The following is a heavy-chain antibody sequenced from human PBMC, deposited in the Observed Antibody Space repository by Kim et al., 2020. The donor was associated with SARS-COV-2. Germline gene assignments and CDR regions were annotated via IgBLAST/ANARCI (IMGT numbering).Heavy chain of an antibody. CDR2: ISSSGSTI. J-gene: IGHJ6*03. D-gene: IGHD3-10*01. CDR1: GFTFSSYE. V-gene: IGHV3-48*03. CDR3: ARAIRVLLWFGEQEYYMDV. Sequence: GGSLRLSCAASGFTFSSYEMNWVRQAPGKGLEWVSYISSSGSTIYYADSVKGRFTISRDNAKNSLYLQMNSRRAEDTAVYYCARAIRVLLWFGEQEYYMDVWGNGTTVTASS.